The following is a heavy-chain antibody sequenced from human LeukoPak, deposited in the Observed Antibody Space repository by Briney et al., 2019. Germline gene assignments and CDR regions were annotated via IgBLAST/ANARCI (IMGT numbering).Heavy chain of an antibody. CDR3: TRSLGVVIHGGMDV. CDR1: GGSISSYH. CDR2: IYYTGST. J-gene: IGHJ6*02. Sequence: SETLSLTCTVSGGSISSYHWSWIRQPPGKGLEWIGHIYYTGSTNYNHSLKSRVTISLDTSKNQFSLKLSSVTAADTAVYYCTRSLGVVIHGGMDVWGQGTTVTVSS. V-gene: IGHV4-59*01. D-gene: IGHD3-3*01.